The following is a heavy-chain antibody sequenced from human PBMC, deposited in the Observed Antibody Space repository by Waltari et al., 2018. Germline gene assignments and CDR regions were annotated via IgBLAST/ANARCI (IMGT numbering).Heavy chain of an antibody. CDR2: IKQDGSAK. Sequence: EVQLVDSGGGLVQPGGSLRLSCAASGFTFTYYWVSWDRQAPGKGPEWLANIKQDGSAKYYVDSLKGRFTISRDNAKNSLYLQMNSLTAEDTAVYYCARTIGGGAFDLWGQGTMVTVSS. D-gene: IGHD3-9*01. CDR1: GFTFTYYW. V-gene: IGHV3-7*01. CDR3: ARTIGGGAFDL. J-gene: IGHJ3*01.